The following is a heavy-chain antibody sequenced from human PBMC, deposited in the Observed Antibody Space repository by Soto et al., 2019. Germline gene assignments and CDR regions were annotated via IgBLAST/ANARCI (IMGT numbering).Heavy chain of an antibody. CDR1: GFTFSNYA. V-gene: IGHV3-23*01. CDR3: AKELGYYYDSSGYQGDFDY. J-gene: IGHJ4*02. Sequence: EVQLLQSGGGLVQPGGSRRLSCAASGFTFSNYAMGWVRQAPGKGLEWVSGISGSGGSTYFADSVRGRFTISRDNSKNTLYLQMNSLRAEDTAVYYCAKELGYYYDSSGYQGDFDYWGQGTLVTVSS. D-gene: IGHD3-22*01. CDR2: ISGSGGST.